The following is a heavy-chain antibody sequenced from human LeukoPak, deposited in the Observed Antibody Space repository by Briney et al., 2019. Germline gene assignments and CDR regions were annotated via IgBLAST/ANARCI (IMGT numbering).Heavy chain of an antibody. V-gene: IGHV3-23*01. D-gene: IGHD6-13*01. Sequence: GGSLRLSCAVSGFTFSSFAMNWIRQAPGKGLEWVSTISGSGSITYYADSVKGRFTISRDNSKNTLYLQMNSLRVGDTAVYYCAKTVGSNWSFDYWGQGTLVTVSS. CDR2: ISGSGSIT. J-gene: IGHJ4*02. CDR1: GFTFSSFA. CDR3: AKTVGSNWSFDY.